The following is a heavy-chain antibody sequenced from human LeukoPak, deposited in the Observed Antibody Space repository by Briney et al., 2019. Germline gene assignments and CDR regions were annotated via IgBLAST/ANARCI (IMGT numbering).Heavy chain of an antibody. CDR1: GFTFDDYG. CDR2: INWNGGST. D-gene: IGHD6-19*01. J-gene: IGHJ4*02. CDR3: ARVGVAGHPGY. Sequence: GGSQRLSCAASGFTFDDYGMSWVRQAPGKGLEWVSGINWNGGSTGYADSVKGRFTISRDNAKNSLYLQMNSLRAEDTALYYCARVGVAGHPGYWGQGTLVTVSS. V-gene: IGHV3-20*04.